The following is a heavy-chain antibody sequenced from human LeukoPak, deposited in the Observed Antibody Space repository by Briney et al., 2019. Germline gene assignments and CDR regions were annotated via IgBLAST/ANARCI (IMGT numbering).Heavy chain of an antibody. V-gene: IGHV1-18*01. J-gene: IGHJ4*02. CDR1: GYTFTSYG. D-gene: IGHD3-3*01. CDR2: ISAYNGNT. CDR3: ARRNYDFWSGYPTVDH. Sequence: GASVKVSCKASGYTFTSYGISWVRQAPGQGLEWMGWISAYNGNTNYAQKLQGRVTMTTDTPTSTAYMELRSLRSDDTAVYYCARRNYDFWSGYPTVDHWGQGTLVTVSS.